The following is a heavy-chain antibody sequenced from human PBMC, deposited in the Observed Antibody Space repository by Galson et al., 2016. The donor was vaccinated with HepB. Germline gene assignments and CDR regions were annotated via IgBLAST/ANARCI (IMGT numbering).Heavy chain of an antibody. J-gene: IGHJ6*02. CDR1: GFSFSSYS. CDR3: ARNVWFGELSSFCMDV. V-gene: IGHV3-21*01. Sequence: SLRLSCAASGFSFSSYSMNWVRQAPGKGLEWVSSISSSNSYIEYADSVKGRFTISRDDAKNSLYLQMNSLRAEDTAVYYCARNVWFGELSSFCMDVWGQGTTVTVSS. D-gene: IGHD3-10*01. CDR2: ISSSNSYI.